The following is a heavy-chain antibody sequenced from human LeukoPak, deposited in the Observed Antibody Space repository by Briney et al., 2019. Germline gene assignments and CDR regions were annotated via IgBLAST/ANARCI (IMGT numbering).Heavy chain of an antibody. CDR2: IRSSSSTI. V-gene: IGHV3-48*04. CDR3: ARDGYHYYGSGTYFGYYYMDV. Sequence: GGSLRLSCEASGFTFSNYSMNWVRQAPGKGLEWVSYIRSSSSTIYYADSVKGRFTISRDNAKNSLYLQMNSLRAEDTAVYYGARDGYHYYGSGTYFGYYYMDVWGKGTTVTISS. CDR1: GFTFSNYS. J-gene: IGHJ6*03. D-gene: IGHD3-10*01.